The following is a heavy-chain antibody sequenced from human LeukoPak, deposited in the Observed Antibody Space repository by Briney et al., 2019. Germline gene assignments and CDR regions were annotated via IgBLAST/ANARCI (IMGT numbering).Heavy chain of an antibody. Sequence: SQTLSLTCALSGDSVSSNSAAWNWLRQSPSRGLEWLGRTYYRSKWYHDYAVAVKSLITINPDTSKNQFSLQLNSVTPEDTAVYYCAREWSSAWSHWGQGTLVTVSS. CDR3: AREWSSAWSH. CDR1: GDSVSSNSAA. V-gene: IGHV6-1*01. D-gene: IGHD6-19*01. CDR2: TYYRSKWYH. J-gene: IGHJ4*02.